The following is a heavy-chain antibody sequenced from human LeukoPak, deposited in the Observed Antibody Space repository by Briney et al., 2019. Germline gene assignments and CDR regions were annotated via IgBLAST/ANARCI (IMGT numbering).Heavy chain of an antibody. J-gene: IGHJ3*02. CDR2: IYPGDSDT. CDR3: ARLSMIDTFDI. V-gene: IGHV5-51*01. CDR1: GYGFTSYW. Sequence: GESLKTSCKGSGYGFTSYWIGWVRQMPGKGLEWMGIIYPGDSDTRYSPSFQGQVTISADKSINTAYLHWRSLKASDTAMYYCARLSMIDTFDIWGLGTVVTVSS. D-gene: IGHD3-22*01.